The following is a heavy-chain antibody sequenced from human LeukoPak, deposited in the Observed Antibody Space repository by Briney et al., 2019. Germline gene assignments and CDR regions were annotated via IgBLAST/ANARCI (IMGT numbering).Heavy chain of an antibody. CDR2: ISSSSSYI. Sequence: PGRSLRLSCAASGFTFSSYAMSWVRQAPGKGREWLSSISSSSSYIYYADSVKDRLTISRDNAKNSLYLQMNSLRAEDTAVYYCARAGYSSGWFPDREGDYWGQGTLVTVSS. D-gene: IGHD6-19*01. CDR3: ARAGYSSGWFPDREGDY. J-gene: IGHJ4*02. CDR1: GFTFSSYA. V-gene: IGHV3-21*01.